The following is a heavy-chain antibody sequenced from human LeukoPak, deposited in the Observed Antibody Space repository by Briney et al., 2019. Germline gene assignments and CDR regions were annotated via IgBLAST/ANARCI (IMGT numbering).Heavy chain of an antibody. J-gene: IGHJ4*02. CDR1: GGSFSGYY. CDR3: ARGSRRWLQRGVFDY. Sequence: SETLSLTCAVYGGSFSGYYWSWIRQPPGKGLEWIGEINHSGSTNYNPSLKSRVTISVDTSKNQFSLKLSSVTAADTAVYYCARGSRRWLQRGVFDYWGQGTLVTVSS. CDR2: INHSGST. V-gene: IGHV4-34*01. D-gene: IGHD5-24*01.